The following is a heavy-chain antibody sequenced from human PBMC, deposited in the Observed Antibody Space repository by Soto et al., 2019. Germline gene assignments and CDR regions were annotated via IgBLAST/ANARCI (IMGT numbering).Heavy chain of an antibody. CDR3: ARLRFPYYYDSSGYYNNWFDP. V-gene: IGHV5-10-1*01. Sequence: GESLKISGEGSGDSFTSYWISWVRQMPGKGLEWMGRIDPSDSYTNYSPSFQGHVTISADKSISTAYLQWSSLKASDTAMYYCARLRFPYYYDSSGYYNNWFDPWGQGTLVTVSS. CDR1: GDSFTSYW. D-gene: IGHD3-22*01. CDR2: IDPSDSYT. J-gene: IGHJ5*02.